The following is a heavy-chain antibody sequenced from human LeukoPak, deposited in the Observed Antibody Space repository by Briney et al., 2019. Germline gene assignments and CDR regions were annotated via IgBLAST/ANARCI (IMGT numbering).Heavy chain of an antibody. CDR1: GGSISSGSYY. CDR2: IYTSGST. CDR3: ARGAPYCGGDCSAGQPPPAFDY. V-gene: IGHV4-61*02. Sequence: PSETLSLTCTVSGGSISSGSYYWSWIRQPAGKGLEWIGRIYTSGSTNYNPSLKSRVTISVDTSKNQFSLKLSSVTAADTAVYYCARGAPYCGGDCSAGQPPPAFDYWGQGTLVTVSS. D-gene: IGHD2-21*02. J-gene: IGHJ4*02.